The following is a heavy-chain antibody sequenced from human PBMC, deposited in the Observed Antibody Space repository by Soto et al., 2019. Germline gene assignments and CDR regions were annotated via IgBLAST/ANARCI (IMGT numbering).Heavy chain of an antibody. V-gene: IGHV4-30-4*01. Sequence: SGTLSLTCAVSCGSISSGDYYWRWIRQAPGKGLEWVGYIYYSGITYFHPSLKSRVTISVDTSKNQLSLKLSSVTAADTAVYYCARGGAIGTWFSPSGQGTLVTLSS. D-gene: IGHD1-26*01. CDR2: IYYSGIT. CDR1: CGSISSGDYY. J-gene: IGHJ5*02. CDR3: ARGGAIGTWFSP.